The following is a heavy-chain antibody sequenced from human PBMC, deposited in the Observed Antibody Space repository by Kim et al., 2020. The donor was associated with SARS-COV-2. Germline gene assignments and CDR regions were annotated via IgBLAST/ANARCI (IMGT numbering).Heavy chain of an antibody. D-gene: IGHD2-2*01. Sequence: SVKVSCKTSGYTFTNYAIHWVRQAPGQGQAPGQGLQWMGGILPIFRRTNYAQKFQGRVTITADESTSTAYMHLSNLTSQDTAVYYCARGAAPAAGVVYSDFWGQGTLVTVSS. V-gene: IGHV1-69*13. J-gene: IGHJ4*02. CDR2: ILPIFRRT. CDR1: GYTFTNYA. CDR3: ARGAAPAAGVVYSDF.